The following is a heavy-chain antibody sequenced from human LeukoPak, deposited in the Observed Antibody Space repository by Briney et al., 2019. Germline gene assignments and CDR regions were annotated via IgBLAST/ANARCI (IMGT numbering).Heavy chain of an antibody. J-gene: IGHJ4*02. CDR3: VRAYDY. CDR1: GGSFSGSN. V-gene: IGHV4-34*01. CDR2: IYNSGST. Sequence: PSETLSLTCAVYGGSFSGSNWSWIRRPPGKGLEWIGEIYNSGSTIYNPSLKSRVTISVDTSKNQLSLNLISVTAADTAAYYCVRAYDYWGQGTLVTVSS.